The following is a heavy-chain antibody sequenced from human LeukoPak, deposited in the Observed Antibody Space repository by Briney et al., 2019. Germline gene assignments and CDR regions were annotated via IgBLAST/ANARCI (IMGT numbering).Heavy chain of an antibody. Sequence: GGSLRLSCAASRFTFSSYAMSWVRQAPGKGLEWVSGISGNSDTIGYADSVKGRFITSRDNAKNSLYLQMYSLRAEDTALYYCAKDRGPGSGYYYGMDVWGRGTTVTVSS. CDR1: RFTFSSYA. D-gene: IGHD6-13*01. CDR2: ISGNSDTI. J-gene: IGHJ6*02. CDR3: AKDRGPGSGYYYGMDV. V-gene: IGHV3-9*01.